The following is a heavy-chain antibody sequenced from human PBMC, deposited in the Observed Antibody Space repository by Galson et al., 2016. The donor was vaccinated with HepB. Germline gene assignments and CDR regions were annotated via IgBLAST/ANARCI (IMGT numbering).Heavy chain of an antibody. CDR1: GGSISSSNW. Sequence: SETLSLTCTVSGGSISSSNWWRWVRQSPGKGLEWIGEIYHSGTTKYNPSLKSRVTISVDKPKNQFSLKLKSMTAADTAVYYCARDAIRGGDNFWSGFGDYGMDVWGQGTTVTVSS. D-gene: IGHD3-3*01. CDR3: ARDAIRGGDNFWSGFGDYGMDV. V-gene: IGHV4-4*02. J-gene: IGHJ6*02. CDR2: IYHSGTT.